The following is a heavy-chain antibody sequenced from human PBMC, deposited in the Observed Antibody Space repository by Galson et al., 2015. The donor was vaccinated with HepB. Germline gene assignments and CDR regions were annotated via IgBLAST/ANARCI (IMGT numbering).Heavy chain of an antibody. CDR3: VRDPPLGTPLDY. Sequence: SLRLSCAASGFTFCDYYMTWIRQAPGKGLEWVSYISSSGSSMYYADSVQGRFTISRDDAQNSLYLQMNSLRAEDTAVYYCVRDPPLGTPLDYWGQGTLVTVSS. V-gene: IGHV3-11*04. CDR2: ISSSGSSM. D-gene: IGHD3-16*01. J-gene: IGHJ4*02. CDR1: GFTFCDYY.